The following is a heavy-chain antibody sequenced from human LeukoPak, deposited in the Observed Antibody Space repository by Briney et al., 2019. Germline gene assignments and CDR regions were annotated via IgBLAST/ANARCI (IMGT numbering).Heavy chain of an antibody. CDR1: GFTFSSYS. J-gene: IGHJ4*02. CDR3: ARGFHRYYYDSDAYSVY. Sequence: PGGSLRLSCAASGFTFSSYSMNWVRQAPGKGLEWISYISSSSSTIYYADSVKGRFTISRDNAKNSLSLQMNSLRAEDTAVYYCARGFHRYYYDSDAYSVYWGQGTLVTVSS. V-gene: IGHV3-48*01. D-gene: IGHD3-22*01. CDR2: ISSSSSTI.